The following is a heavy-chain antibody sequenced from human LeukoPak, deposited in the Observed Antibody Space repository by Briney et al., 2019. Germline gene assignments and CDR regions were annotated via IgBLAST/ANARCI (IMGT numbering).Heavy chain of an antibody. CDR1: GFTCSSYA. Sequence: GGSLRLSCSASGFTCSSYAMHWVRQAPGKGLEYVSAISSNGGSTYYADSVKGRFTISRDNSKNTLYLQMSSLRAEDTAVYYCVKEVTYYYGSGSYFDYWGQGTLVTVSS. D-gene: IGHD3-10*01. CDR2: ISSNGGST. J-gene: IGHJ4*02. CDR3: VKEVTYYYGSGSYFDY. V-gene: IGHV3-64D*06.